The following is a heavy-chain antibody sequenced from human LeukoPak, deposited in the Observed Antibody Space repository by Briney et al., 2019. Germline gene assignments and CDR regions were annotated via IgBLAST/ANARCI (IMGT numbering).Heavy chain of an antibody. Sequence: GGSLRLSCAVSGLTLSSYAMSWVRQAPGKGLEWVSLISGSGGSTYHADSVKGRSTISRDNSKNTLYLQMNSLRVEDTAVYYCAKDRGIGSSWYSGGFDIWGQGTMVTVSS. J-gene: IGHJ3*02. D-gene: IGHD6-13*01. CDR2: ISGSGGST. CDR1: GLTLSSYA. CDR3: AKDRGIGSSWYSGGFDI. V-gene: IGHV3-23*01.